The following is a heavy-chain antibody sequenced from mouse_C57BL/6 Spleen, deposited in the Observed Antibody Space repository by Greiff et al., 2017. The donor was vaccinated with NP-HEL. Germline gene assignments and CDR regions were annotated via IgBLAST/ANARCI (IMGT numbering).Heavy chain of an antibody. CDR1: GFNIKDYY. J-gene: IGHJ3*01. CDR3: TSYYYGSLFAY. D-gene: IGHD1-1*01. V-gene: IGHV14-1*01. Sequence: VQLQQSGAELVRPGASVKLSCTASGFNIKDYYMHWVKQRPEQGLEWIGRIDPEDGDTEYAPKFQGKATMTADTSSNTAYLQLSSLTSEDTAVYYCTSYYYGSLFAYWGQGTLVTVSA. CDR2: IDPEDGDT.